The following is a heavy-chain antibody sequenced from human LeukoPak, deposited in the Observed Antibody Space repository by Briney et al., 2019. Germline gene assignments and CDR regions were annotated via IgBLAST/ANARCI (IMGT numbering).Heavy chain of an antibody. J-gene: IGHJ4*02. D-gene: IGHD5-18*01. CDR1: GFTFGSYA. CDR2: ISKDGSNK. CDR3: ARDPTGGYSYGLLDY. Sequence: GGSLRLSCAASGFTFGSYAVHWVRQAPGKGLEWVALISKDGSNKYYADSVKGRFTIFRDNSKNTLYLQMNSLRVEDTAMYYCARDPTGGYSYGLLDYWGQGTLVTVSS. V-gene: IGHV3-30*01.